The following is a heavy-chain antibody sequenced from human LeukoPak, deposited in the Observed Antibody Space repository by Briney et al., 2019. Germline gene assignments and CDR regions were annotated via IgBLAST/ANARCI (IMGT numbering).Heavy chain of an antibody. D-gene: IGHD2-15*01. J-gene: IGHJ4*02. CDR3: AREAATIDY. CDR1: GFTFSSYS. Sequence: GGSLRLSCAASGFTFSSYSMNWVRQAPGKGLEWVSYISSSSSTIYYADSVKGRFTISRDNAKNSLYLQMNSLRAEDTAVYYCAREAATIDYWGQGTLVTVSS. CDR2: ISSSSSTI. V-gene: IGHV3-48*04.